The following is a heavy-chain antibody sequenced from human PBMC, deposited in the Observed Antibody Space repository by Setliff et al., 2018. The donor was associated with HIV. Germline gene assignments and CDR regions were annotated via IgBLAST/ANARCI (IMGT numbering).Heavy chain of an antibody. J-gene: IGHJ4*01. V-gene: IGHV1-46*01. Sequence: ASVKVSCKASGYTFTSYPMHWVRQAPGQGLEWMGVINTSGGSAGYAEKFRGRVTMTRDTSTSTVFMDLRNLRSEDTAVYYCARNQGDSSGWYAGDYWGHGTLVTVSS. D-gene: IGHD6-19*01. CDR1: GYTFTSYP. CDR3: ARNQGDSSGWYAGDY. CDR2: INTSGGSA.